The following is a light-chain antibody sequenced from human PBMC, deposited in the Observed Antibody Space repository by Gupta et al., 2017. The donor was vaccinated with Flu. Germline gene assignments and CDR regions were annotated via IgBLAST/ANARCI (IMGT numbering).Light chain of an antibody. V-gene: IGKV1-12*01. CDR1: QVVGRW. CDR2: SAT. CDR3: QQEDSFPGT. Sequence: PASVSASVGDKVTITCRARQVVGRWLAWYQQKTGKAPKLLIYSATTGKSGVPSRFSGSGSGTEFTLTINGLQPEDFANYYCQQEDSFPGTFGQGTKVE. J-gene: IGKJ2*02.